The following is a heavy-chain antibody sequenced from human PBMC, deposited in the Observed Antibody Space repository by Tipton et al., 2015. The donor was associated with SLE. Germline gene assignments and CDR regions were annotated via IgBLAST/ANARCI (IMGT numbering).Heavy chain of an antibody. CDR1: GGSISSYY. Sequence: TLSLTCTVAGGSISSYYWTWIRQPPGKGLEWIGYIYYSGSTNYNPSLKSQVTMSVDTSKNQFSLRLSSVTAADTGVYYCVKSVVVVSPRDYYYYMDVWGKGTTVTVSS. D-gene: IGHD2-15*01. J-gene: IGHJ6*03. V-gene: IGHV4-59*08. CDR3: VKSVVVVSPRDYYYYMDV. CDR2: IYYSGST.